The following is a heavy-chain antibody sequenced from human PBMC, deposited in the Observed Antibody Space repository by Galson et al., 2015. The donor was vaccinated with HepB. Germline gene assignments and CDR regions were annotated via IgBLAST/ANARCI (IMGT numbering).Heavy chain of an antibody. CDR1: GLIVSSNY. D-gene: IGHD6-13*01. Sequence: SLRLPCAASGLIVSSNYLNWVRQAPGKGLEWVSVIYTGGSTYYADSVKGRFTISRDNSKNTLYLQMNSLRAEDTAVYYCAGALYSSSWYGRYSYQYWGQGTLVTVSS. J-gene: IGHJ4*02. CDR2: IYTGGST. CDR3: AGALYSSSWYGRYSYQY. V-gene: IGHV3-53*01.